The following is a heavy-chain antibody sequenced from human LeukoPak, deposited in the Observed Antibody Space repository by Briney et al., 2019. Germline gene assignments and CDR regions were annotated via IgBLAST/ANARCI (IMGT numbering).Heavy chain of an antibody. CDR1: GFTFSSYA. J-gene: IGHJ4*02. D-gene: IGHD3-22*01. CDR2: ISGSGGST. V-gene: IGHV3-23*01. Sequence: GGSLRLSCAASGFTFSSYAMSWVRQAPGKGLEWVSAISGSGGSTYYADSVKGRFTISRDNSKNTLYLQMNTLRAEDTAVYYCARRAGDYSHPYDYWGQGALVTVSS. CDR3: ARRAGDYSHPYDY.